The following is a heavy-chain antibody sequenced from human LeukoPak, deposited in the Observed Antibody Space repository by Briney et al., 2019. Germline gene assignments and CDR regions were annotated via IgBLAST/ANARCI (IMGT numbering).Heavy chain of an antibody. CDR2: IYSGGST. CDR1: GFTVSSNY. CDR3: ARAPLTTVTTGDY. Sequence: PGGSLRLSCAASGFTVSSNYMSWVRQAPGKGLEWVSVIYSGGSTYYADSVKGRFTISRDNSKNTLYLQMNSLRAEDTAVYYCARAPLTTVTTGDYWGQGTLVTVSS. D-gene: IGHD4-17*01. V-gene: IGHV3-66*01. J-gene: IGHJ4*02.